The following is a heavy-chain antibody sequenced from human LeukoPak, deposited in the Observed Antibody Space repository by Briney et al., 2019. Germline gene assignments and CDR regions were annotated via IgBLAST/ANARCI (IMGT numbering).Heavy chain of an antibody. D-gene: IGHD3-22*01. CDR2: ISAYNGNT. V-gene: IGHV1-18*01. Sequence: ASVKVSCKASGYTFTSYGISWVRQAPGQGLEWMGWISAYNGNTNYAQKLQGRVTMTTDTSTSTAYMELRGLRSDDTAVYYCARRSGYYDSSGYYGDYWGQGTLVTVSS. CDR1: GYTFTSYG. J-gene: IGHJ4*02. CDR3: ARRSGYYDSSGYYGDY.